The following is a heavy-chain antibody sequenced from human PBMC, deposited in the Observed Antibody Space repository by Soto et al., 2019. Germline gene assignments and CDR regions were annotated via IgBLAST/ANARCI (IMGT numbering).Heavy chain of an antibody. V-gene: IGHV1-18*01. D-gene: IGHD2-8*01. CDR3: ARIKSEEDIVLMVYAHYMDV. J-gene: IGHJ6*03. CDR2: IIAYNGNT. Sequence: GASVKVSCKASGGTFSSYAISWVRQAPGQGLEWMGWIIAYNGNTNYAQKLQGRVTMTTDTSTSTAYMELRSLRSDDTAVYYCARIKSEEDIVLMVYAHYMDVWGKGTTVTVSS. CDR1: GGTFSSYA.